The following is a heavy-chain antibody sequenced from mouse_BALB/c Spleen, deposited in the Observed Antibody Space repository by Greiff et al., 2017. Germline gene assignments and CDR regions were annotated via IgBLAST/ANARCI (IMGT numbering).Heavy chain of an antibody. V-gene: IGHV1S135*01. CDR3: ARGYDGYYVFDY. D-gene: IGHD2-3*01. J-gene: IGHJ2*01. CDR1: GYSFTDYN. Sequence: EVQLQESGAELVQPGASGKVSCKASGYSFTDYNMYWVKQSPGKSLEWIGYIDPYNGGTDYNQKLKGKATLTVDKSSSTVFMHLTSLTSEDSAVYYCARGYDGYYVFDYWGQGTTLTVSS. CDR2: IDPYNGGT.